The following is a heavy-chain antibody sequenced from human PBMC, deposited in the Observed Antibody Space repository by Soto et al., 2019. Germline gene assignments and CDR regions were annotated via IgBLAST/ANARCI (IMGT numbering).Heavy chain of an antibody. J-gene: IGHJ6*02. CDR2: VDGSGGGT. V-gene: IGHV3-23*01. Sequence: HPGGSLRLSCAASGFTFSSYVMSWFGQAPGKGLEWVAGVDGSGGGTYCANSGKGRFTISRDNSNNTLYLQMNSLRAGNTAVYYCAKDGGAGTLLVYYYDYYGIDVWGQGTTVTVSS. D-gene: IGHD3-16*01. CDR1: GFTFSSYV. CDR3: AKDGGAGTLLVYYYDYYGIDV.